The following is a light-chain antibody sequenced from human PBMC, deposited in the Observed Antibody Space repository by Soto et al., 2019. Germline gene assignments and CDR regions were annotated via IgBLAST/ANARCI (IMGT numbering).Light chain of an antibody. CDR2: DAS. J-gene: IGKJ4*01. V-gene: IGKV3-11*01. Sequence: ILLTQSPATLSLSPGERATLSCRASQSVRRYLDWYQQKPGKAPRLLIYDASSRVAGIPARFRGSGSGTDFTLTISSLEPEDFEIYYCQQHINWPLTFGGGTKVDIK. CDR3: QQHINWPLT. CDR1: QSVRRY.